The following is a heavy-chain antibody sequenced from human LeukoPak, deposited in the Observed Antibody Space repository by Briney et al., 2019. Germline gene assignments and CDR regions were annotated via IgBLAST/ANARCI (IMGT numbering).Heavy chain of an antibody. CDR1: GFTFSSYW. Sequence: PGGSLRLSCAASGFTFSSYWMSWVRQAPGKGLEWVANIKQDGSEKYYVDSVKGRFTISRDNAKNSLYLQMNSLRAEDTAVYYCARDDYYGSGTVPHGYYYYGMDVWGQGTTVTVSS. CDR2: IKQDGSEK. D-gene: IGHD3-10*01. CDR3: ARDDYYGSGTVPHGYYYYGMDV. V-gene: IGHV3-7*01. J-gene: IGHJ6*02.